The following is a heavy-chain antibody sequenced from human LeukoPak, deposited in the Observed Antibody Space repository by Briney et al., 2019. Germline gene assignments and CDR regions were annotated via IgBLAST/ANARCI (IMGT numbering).Heavy chain of an antibody. Sequence: SETLSLTCTVSGGSISSYYWSWIRQPPGKGLEWIGYIYYSGSTNYNPSLKSRVTISVDTSKNQFPLKLSSVTAADTAVYYCARDNWNYGSSMDVWGQGTTVTVSS. CDR3: ARDNWNYGSSMDV. CDR2: IYYSGST. J-gene: IGHJ6*02. V-gene: IGHV4-59*01. D-gene: IGHD1-7*01. CDR1: GGSISSYY.